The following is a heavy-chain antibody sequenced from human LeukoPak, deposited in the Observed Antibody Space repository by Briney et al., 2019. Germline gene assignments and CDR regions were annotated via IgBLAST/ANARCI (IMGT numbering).Heavy chain of an antibody. CDR2: INPNSGGT. D-gene: IGHD2-2*03. J-gene: IGHJ5*02. Sequence: GASVKVSCXASGYTFTGYYMHWVRQAHGQGLEWMAWINPNSGGTNYAQKFQGRVTMTRDTSISTAYMELSRLRSDDTAVYYCARVGYCSSTSCYEGWFDPWGQGTLVTVSS. V-gene: IGHV1-2*02. CDR3: ARVGYCSSTSCYEGWFDP. CDR1: GYTFTGYY.